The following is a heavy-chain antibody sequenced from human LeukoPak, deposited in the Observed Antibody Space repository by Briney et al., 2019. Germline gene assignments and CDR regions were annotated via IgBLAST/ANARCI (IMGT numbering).Heavy chain of an antibody. CDR2: IRYDGSNK. V-gene: IGHV3-30*02. D-gene: IGHD1-26*01. CDR1: GFTFSSYG. CDR3: VKEKERDRVGATFYQFDY. J-gene: IGHJ4*02. Sequence: GGSLRLSCAASGFTFSSYGMHWVRQAPGKGLEWVAFIRYDGSNKYYADSVKGRFTVSRDNSKNTLYLQMNSLRAEDTAVYYCVKEKERDRVGATFYQFDYWGQGTLVTVSS.